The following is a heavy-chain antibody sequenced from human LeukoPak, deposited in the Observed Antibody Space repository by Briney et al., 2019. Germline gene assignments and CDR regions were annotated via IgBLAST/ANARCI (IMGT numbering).Heavy chain of an antibody. Sequence: ASVKVSCKASGYTFTSYDINWVRQATGPGLEWMGWMNPNSGNTGYAQKFQGRVTMTRNTSISTAYMELSSLRSEDTAAYYCARGRRIVATISYYYYMDVWGKGTTVTVSS. J-gene: IGHJ6*03. CDR1: GYTFTSYD. CDR2: MNPNSGNT. D-gene: IGHD5-12*01. CDR3: ARGRRIVATISYYYYMDV. V-gene: IGHV1-8*01.